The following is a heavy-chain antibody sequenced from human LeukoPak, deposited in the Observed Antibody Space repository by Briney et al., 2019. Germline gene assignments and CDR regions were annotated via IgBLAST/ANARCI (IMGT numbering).Heavy chain of an antibody. J-gene: IGHJ4*02. CDR1: GGTFSSYA. CDR2: IIPIFGTA. CDR3: ARGGYSGYDPEYYFDY. Sequence: GASVKVSCKASGGTFSSYAISWVRQAPGQGLEWMGGIIPIFGTANYAQKFQGRVTITADESTSTAYMELSSLRSEDTAVYYCARGGYSGYDPEYYFDYWGQGTLVTVSS. V-gene: IGHV1-69*13. D-gene: IGHD5-12*01.